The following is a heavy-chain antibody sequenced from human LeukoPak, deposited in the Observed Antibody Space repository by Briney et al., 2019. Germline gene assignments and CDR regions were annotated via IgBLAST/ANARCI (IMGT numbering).Heavy chain of an antibody. CDR1: GFTFSSSG. J-gene: IGHJ4*02. CDR3: AKDYDFWSGYYSPTRGYFDY. D-gene: IGHD3-3*01. Sequence: GGSLRLSCAASGFTFSSSGMHWVRQAPGKGLEWGAFIRFDGSNKYYADSVKGRFTISRDNSKNTLYLQMNSLRAEDAAVYYCAKDYDFWSGYYSPTRGYFDYWGQGTLVTVSS. CDR2: IRFDGSNK. V-gene: IGHV3-30*02.